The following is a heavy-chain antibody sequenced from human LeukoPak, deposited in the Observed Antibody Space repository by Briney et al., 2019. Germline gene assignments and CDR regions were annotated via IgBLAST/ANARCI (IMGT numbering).Heavy chain of an antibody. J-gene: IGHJ4*02. D-gene: IGHD3-16*02. Sequence: ASVKVFCKASGYTFTGYYMHWVRQAPGQGLEWMGWINPNSGGTKYAQKLLGRVTVTRDTSISTAYMQLSRLRSDDTAVYYCARGEGVNYRYSGFGYFNAVDYWGQGTLVTVSS. CDR3: ARGEGVNYRYSGFGYFNAVDY. CDR2: INPNSGGT. V-gene: IGHV1-2*02. CDR1: GYTFTGYY.